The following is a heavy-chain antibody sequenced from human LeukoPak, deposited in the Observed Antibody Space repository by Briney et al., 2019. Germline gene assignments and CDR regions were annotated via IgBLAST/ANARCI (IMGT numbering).Heavy chain of an antibody. Sequence: GGSLRLSCAASGFTFSSYGMHWVRQAPGQGLEWMGIINPSGGSTSYAQKFQGRVTMTRDTSTSTVYMELSSLRSEDTAVYYCARDDYYDSSGAEVYFDYWGQGTLVTVSS. D-gene: IGHD3-22*01. J-gene: IGHJ4*02. CDR1: GFTFSSYG. CDR2: INPSGGST. CDR3: ARDDYYDSSGAEVYFDY. V-gene: IGHV1-46*01.